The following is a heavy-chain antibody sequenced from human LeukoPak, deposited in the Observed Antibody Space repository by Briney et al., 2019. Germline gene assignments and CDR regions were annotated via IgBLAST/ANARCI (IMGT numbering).Heavy chain of an antibody. J-gene: IGHJ4*02. V-gene: IGHV4-34*01. Sequence: TSETLSLTCAVYGGSISGYYWSWIRQPPGKGLEWIGDINHSGSTNYNPSLKSRVTISVDTYKNQISLKLSSVTVADTAVYYCARHRGGQKLLRWFRKQRPFDCWGQGTLVTVPS. CDR1: GGSISGYY. D-gene: IGHD4-23*01. CDR3: ARHRGGQKLLRWFRKQRPFDC. CDR2: INHSGST.